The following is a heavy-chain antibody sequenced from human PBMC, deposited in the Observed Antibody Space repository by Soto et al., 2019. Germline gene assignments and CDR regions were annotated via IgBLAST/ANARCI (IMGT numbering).Heavy chain of an antibody. Sequence: GALRLSCAASGFTFSSYWMSWVRQAPGKGLEWVANIKQDGSEKYYVDSVKGRFTISRDNAKNSLYLQMNSLRAEDTAVYYCARAVATTYYYYYYMDVWGKVTTVTVSS. CDR1: GFTFSSYW. CDR3: ARAVATTYYYYYYMDV. D-gene: IGHD5-12*01. V-gene: IGHV3-7*01. CDR2: IKQDGSEK. J-gene: IGHJ6*03.